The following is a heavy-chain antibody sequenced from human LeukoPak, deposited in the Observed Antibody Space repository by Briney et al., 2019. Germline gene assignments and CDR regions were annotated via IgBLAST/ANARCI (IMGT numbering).Heavy chain of an antibody. CDR2: INTDRSST. D-gene: IGHD6-6*01. CDR1: GFTFISYW. V-gene: IGHV3-74*01. CDR3: ARDTYSSSSEGDY. Sequence: GGSLTLSCPASGFTFISYWMHWARQAPGKGLVWVSRINTDRSSTSYTDSVKGRFTISRDNAKNTLYLQMNSLRAEDTAVYYCARDTYSSSSEGDYWGQGTLVTVSS. J-gene: IGHJ4*02.